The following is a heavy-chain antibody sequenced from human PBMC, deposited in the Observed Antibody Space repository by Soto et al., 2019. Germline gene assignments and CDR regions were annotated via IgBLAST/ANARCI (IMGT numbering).Heavy chain of an antibody. V-gene: IGHV4-39*01. CDR2: IYYCGST. CDR3: ARHHYYDSSGYWGWFDP. D-gene: IGHD3-22*01. J-gene: IGHJ5*02. CDR1: GGSISSSSYY. Sequence: QLQLQESGPGLVKPSETLSLTCTVSGGSISSSSYYWGWIRQPPGKGLEWIGSIYYCGSTYYNPSHKSRVTISVDTSKNQFSLKLSSVTAGDTAVYYCARHHYYDSSGYWGWFDPWGQGTLVTVSS.